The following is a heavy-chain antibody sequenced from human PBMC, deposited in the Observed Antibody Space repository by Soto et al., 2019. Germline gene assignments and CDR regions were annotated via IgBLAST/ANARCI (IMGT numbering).Heavy chain of an antibody. CDR1: GDSLTSGSYS. CDR2: IYHSGST. D-gene: IGHD7-27*01. Sequence: QLPLQEAGSGLVKPSQTLSLTCAGSGDSLTSGSYSWSWIRQPPGKGLEWVGCIYHSGSTYYTPSLRSRVFMSVDRSKNQFPLHLSSVTAADTAMYFCARRGAWGYYFDVWGQGALVTVAS. CDR3: ARRGAWGYYFDV. J-gene: IGHJ4*02. V-gene: IGHV4-30-2*01.